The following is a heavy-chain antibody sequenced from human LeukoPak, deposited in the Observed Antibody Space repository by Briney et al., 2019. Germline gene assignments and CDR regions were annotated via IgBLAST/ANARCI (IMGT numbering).Heavy chain of an antibody. D-gene: IGHD3-22*01. J-gene: IGHJ4*02. V-gene: IGHV4-31*03. Sequence: PSQTLPLTCTVSGGSISSGGYYWSWIRQHPGKGLEWIGYIYYSGSTYYNPSLKSRVTISVDTSKNQFSLKLSSVTAADTAVYYCASAYDSSGYYYFDYWGQGTLVTVSS. CDR2: IYYSGST. CDR3: ASAYDSSGYYYFDY. CDR1: GGSISSGGYY.